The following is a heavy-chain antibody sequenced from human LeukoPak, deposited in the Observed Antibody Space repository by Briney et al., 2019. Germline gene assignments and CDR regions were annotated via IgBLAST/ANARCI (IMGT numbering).Heavy chain of an antibody. CDR3: ARDPGRQYSSIADV. D-gene: IGHD6-19*01. CDR2: IKEDGSKK. Sequence: GGSLRLSCAASGFSFSSYWMNWVRRAPGKGLEWLANIKEDGSKKYYVDFVKGRFTISRDNAKNSLYLQMDSLRAEDTAVYYCARDPGRQYSSIADVWGQGTTVTVSS. V-gene: IGHV3-7*03. CDR1: GFSFSSYW. J-gene: IGHJ6*02.